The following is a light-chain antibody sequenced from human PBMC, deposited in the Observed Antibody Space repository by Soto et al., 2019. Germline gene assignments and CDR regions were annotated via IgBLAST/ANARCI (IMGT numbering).Light chain of an antibody. J-gene: IGLJ3*02. CDR3: AAWDDRVSGWV. Sequence: QPVLTQPPSASGTPGQRVSISCSGSTSNIGSSSVYWYQHLPGSAPQLLIYSSNQRSSGVPDRFSGSKSGTSASLAVSGHRSEDEADYYCAAWDDRVSGWVFGGGTKLTVL. CDR1: TSNIGSSS. CDR2: SSN. V-gene: IGLV1-47*02.